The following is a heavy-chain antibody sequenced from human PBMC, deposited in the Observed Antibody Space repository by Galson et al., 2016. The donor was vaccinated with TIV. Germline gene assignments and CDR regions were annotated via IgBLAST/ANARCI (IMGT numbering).Heavy chain of an antibody. CDR2: IKQDGSVK. CDR1: GFTFSSLW. CDR3: SGGFGWESEF. J-gene: IGHJ4*02. V-gene: IGHV3-7*01. Sequence: SLRLSCAASGFTFSSLWMNWVRQAPGKGLEWVAIIKQDGSVKHYVESLKGRFTISRDNAKNSLSLQLSRVSAEDTAMYFCSGGFGWESEFWGRGTLVTVAS. D-gene: IGHD1-26*01.